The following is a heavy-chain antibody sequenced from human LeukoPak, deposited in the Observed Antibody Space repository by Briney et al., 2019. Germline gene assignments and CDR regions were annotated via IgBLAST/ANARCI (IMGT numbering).Heavy chain of an antibody. CDR1: GFTFSSYA. CDR3: AKDWGMVRGVITYNWFDP. V-gene: IGHV3-23*01. J-gene: IGHJ5*02. Sequence: GGSLRLSCAASGFTFSSYAMSWVRQAPGKGLEWVSAISGSGGSTYYADSVKGRFTISRDNSKNTLYLQMNSLRAEDTAVYYCAKDWGMVRGVITYNWFDPWGQGTLVTVSS. CDR2: ISGSGGST. D-gene: IGHD3-10*01.